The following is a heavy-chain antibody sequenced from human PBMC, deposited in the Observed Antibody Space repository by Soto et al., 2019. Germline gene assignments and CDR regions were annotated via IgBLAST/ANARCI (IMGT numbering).Heavy chain of an antibody. V-gene: IGHV3-11*01. D-gene: IGHD6-6*01. CDR2: ISSSGSTI. J-gene: IGHJ6*03. CDR3: ARDGIEGIAARPSYYYYMDV. CDR1: GFTFSDYY. Sequence: QVQLVESGGGLVKPGGSLRLSCAASGFTFSDYYMSWIRQAPGKGLEWVSYISSSGSTIYYADSVKGRFTISRDNAKNSLYLQMNSLRAEDTAVYYCARDGIEGIAARPSYYYYMDVWGKGTTVTVSS.